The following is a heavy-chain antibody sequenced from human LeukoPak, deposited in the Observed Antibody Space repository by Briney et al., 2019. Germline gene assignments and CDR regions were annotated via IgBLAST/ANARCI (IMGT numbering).Heavy chain of an antibody. CDR2: IYYSGST. V-gene: IGHV4-59*12. D-gene: IGHD6-19*01. CDR3: AREGWSSGWPDY. J-gene: IGHJ4*02. Sequence: SETLSLTCTVSGGSISSYYWSWIRQPPGKGLEWIGYIYYSGSTNYNPSLKSRVTISVDTSKNQSSLQLNSVTPEDTAVYHCAREGWSSGWPDYWGQGTLVTVSS. CDR1: GGSISSYY.